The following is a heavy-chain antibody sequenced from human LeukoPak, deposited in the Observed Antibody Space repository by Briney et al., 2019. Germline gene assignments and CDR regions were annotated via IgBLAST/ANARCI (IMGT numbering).Heavy chain of an antibody. CDR2: IREDGTEK. D-gene: IGHD6-19*01. V-gene: IGHV3-7*01. CDR1: GFTFSGAW. J-gene: IGHJ4*02. Sequence: GGSLRLSCTASGFTFSGAWMTWVRQAPGKGLEWVANIREDGTEKNYVDSVKGRFTISRDSAKNSLYLQMDSLRVEDTAIYYCARCSGWAFKNWGQGTLVTVSS. CDR3: ARCSGWAFKN.